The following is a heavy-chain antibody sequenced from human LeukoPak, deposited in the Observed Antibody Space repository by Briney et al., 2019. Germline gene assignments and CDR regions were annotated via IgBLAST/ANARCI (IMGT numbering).Heavy chain of an antibody. J-gene: IGHJ4*02. V-gene: IGHV3-64*05. CDR1: GFTFSSSA. CDR3: VKGLDYSSSQMDS. D-gene: IGHD6-6*01. Sequence: GGSLRLSCAASGFTFSSSAMSWVRQAPGKGLEYVSSINTNGANTYYADSVKGRFTISRDNSRNTVYVQMNSLTPEDTAVYYCVKGLDYSSSQMDSWGQGTLVTVSS. CDR2: INTNGANT.